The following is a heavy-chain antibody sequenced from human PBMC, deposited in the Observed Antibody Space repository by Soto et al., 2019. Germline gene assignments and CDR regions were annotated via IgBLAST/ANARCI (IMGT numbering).Heavy chain of an antibody. D-gene: IGHD3-10*01. J-gene: IGHJ5*02. Sequence: PSETLSLTCSVSGGSVSGGATYWTWIRQPPGKGLEWIGYIYFSWSANYNPSLKSRVTMSVDTSKDQFSLKLTSVTPAETAVYYCARDLQSATMNRGVPLAYHSFGPWGHGTLVTVSS. V-gene: IGHV4-61*08. CDR3: ARDLQSATMNRGVPLAYHSFGP. CDR1: GGSVSGGATY. CDR2: IYFSWSA.